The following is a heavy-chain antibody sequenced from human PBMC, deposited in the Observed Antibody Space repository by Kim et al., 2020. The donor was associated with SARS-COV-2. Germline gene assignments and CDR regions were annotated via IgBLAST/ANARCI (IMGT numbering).Heavy chain of an antibody. J-gene: IGHJ4*02. D-gene: IGHD6-19*01. Sequence: QGVTGRVVFSLDTSVSTAYLQISSLKAEDTAVYYCARVGTHLAVAGDFDYWGQGTLVTVSS. CDR3: ARVGTHLAVAGDFDY. V-gene: IGHV7-4-1*02.